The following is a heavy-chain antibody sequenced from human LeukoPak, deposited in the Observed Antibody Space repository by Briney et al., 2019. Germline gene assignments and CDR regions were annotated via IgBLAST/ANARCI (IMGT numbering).Heavy chain of an antibody. CDR2: INSDGSST. CDR1: GFTFSSFW. CDR3: ARDRWADTALFDY. Sequence: GGSLRLSCAASGFTFSSFWMHWVRQAPGKGLVWVSRINSDGSSTTYADSVKGRFTISRDNAKNTLFLQMNSLRAEDTAVYYCARDRWADTALFDYWGQGTLVTVSS. D-gene: IGHD5-18*01. J-gene: IGHJ4*02. V-gene: IGHV3-74*01.